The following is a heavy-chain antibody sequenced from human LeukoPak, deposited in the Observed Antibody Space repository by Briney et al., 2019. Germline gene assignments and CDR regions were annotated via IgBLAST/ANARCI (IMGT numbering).Heavy chain of an antibody. CDR2: INKDGTTI. D-gene: IGHD4-11*01. Sequence: QPGGSLRLSRATSGFTFSNSWMHWVRRAPGKGLVWVSRINKDGTTITYAESVRGRFTISRDNAKNTLYLQMNSLRVEDTAVYYCLTTVNGDNSGWGQGTLVTVSS. J-gene: IGHJ4*02. CDR3: LTTVNGDNSG. CDR1: GFTFSNSW. V-gene: IGHV3-74*01.